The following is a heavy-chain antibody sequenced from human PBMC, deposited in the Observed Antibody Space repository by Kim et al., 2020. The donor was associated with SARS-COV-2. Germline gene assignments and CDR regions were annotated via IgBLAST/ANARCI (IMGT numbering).Heavy chain of an antibody. Sequence: GGSLRLSCAASGFTFSDYYMSWIRQAPGKGLEWVSYISSSSSYTNYADSVKGRFTISRDNAKNSLYLQMNSLRAEDTAVYYCARSYSSGWFSWYFDLWGRGTLVTVSS. J-gene: IGHJ2*01. D-gene: IGHD6-19*01. V-gene: IGHV3-11*03. CDR3: ARSYSSGWFSWYFDL. CDR1: GFTFSDYY. CDR2: ISSSSSYT.